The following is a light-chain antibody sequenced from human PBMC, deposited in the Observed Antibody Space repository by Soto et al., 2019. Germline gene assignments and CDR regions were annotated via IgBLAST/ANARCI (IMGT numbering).Light chain of an antibody. Sequence: QSVLTQPPSASGTPGQRVTISCSGSSSNIRSNSVNWYQQLPGTAPKLLIYTNNQWPSGVPDRFSGSKSGTSASLAISGLQSEDEADYYCAAWDDYLNGWVFGGGTKVTVL. V-gene: IGLV1-44*01. J-gene: IGLJ3*02. CDR2: TNN. CDR1: SSNIRSNS. CDR3: AAWDDYLNGWV.